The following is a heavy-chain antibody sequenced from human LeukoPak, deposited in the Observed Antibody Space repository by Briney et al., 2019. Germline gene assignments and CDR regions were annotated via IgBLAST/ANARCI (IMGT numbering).Heavy chain of an antibody. D-gene: IGHD6-19*01. CDR1: GFTFSSYG. CDR2: IRYDGSNK. Sequence: GGSLRLSCAASGFTFSSYGMHWVRQAPGKGLERVAFIRYDGSNKYYADSVKGRFTISRDNSKNTLYLQMSSLRAEDTAVYYCAKDSGSGWYPEYFQHWGQGTLVTVSS. V-gene: IGHV3-30*02. J-gene: IGHJ1*01. CDR3: AKDSGSGWYPEYFQH.